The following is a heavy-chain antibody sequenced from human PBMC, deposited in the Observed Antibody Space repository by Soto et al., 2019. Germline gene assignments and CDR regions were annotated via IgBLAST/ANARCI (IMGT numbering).Heavy chain of an antibody. Sequence: PGGSLRLSCAASGSTFSSYGMHWVRQAPGKGLEWVSVIYSGGSTYYADSVKGRFTISRDNSKNTVYLQMNSLRAEDSAVYYCARAIIEGYYDSSPYYFDYWGQGTLVTVSS. V-gene: IGHV3-53*01. D-gene: IGHD3-22*01. CDR3: ARAIIEGYYDSSPYYFDY. J-gene: IGHJ4*02. CDR2: IYSGGST. CDR1: GSTFSSYG.